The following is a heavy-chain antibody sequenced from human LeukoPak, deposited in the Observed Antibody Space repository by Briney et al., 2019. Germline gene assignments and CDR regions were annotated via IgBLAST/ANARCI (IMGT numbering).Heavy chain of an antibody. CDR1: AYTFTSYG. J-gene: IGHJ2*01. D-gene: IGHD3-16*01. CDR3: ARVWSYGGPDWYVDL. V-gene: IGHV1-18*01. Sequence: ASVKVSCKASAYTFTSYGISWVRQAPGQGLEWMGWISAYNGNTNYAQKLQGRVTMTTDTSTSTAYMELRSLRSDDTAVYYCARVWSYGGPDWYVDLWGRGTLVTVSS. CDR2: ISAYNGNT.